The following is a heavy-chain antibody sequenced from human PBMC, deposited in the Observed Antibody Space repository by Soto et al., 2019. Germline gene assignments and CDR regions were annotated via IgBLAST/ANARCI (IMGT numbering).Heavy chain of an antibody. D-gene: IGHD3-22*01. CDR1: GGTFGSAA. Sequence: SVKVSCKASGGTFGSAAITWVRQAPGEGLEWVGRIIPIFGTTNYAQNLQGRVTISADKSTLTSYMELHSLTSDDTALYYCARDRTDIGYYTKWLDPWGQGTQVTVSS. J-gene: IGHJ5*02. V-gene: IGHV1-69*06. CDR2: IIPIFGTT. CDR3: ARDRTDIGYYTKWLDP.